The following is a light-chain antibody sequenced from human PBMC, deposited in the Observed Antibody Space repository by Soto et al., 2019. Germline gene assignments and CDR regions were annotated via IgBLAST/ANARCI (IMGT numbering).Light chain of an antibody. Sequence: QSALTQPASVSGSPGQSITISCTGTSSDVGGYNYVSWYQHHPGKAPKLIIYDVSNRPSGISNRFSGSKSGNTASLTISGLQAEDEAVYYCTSYTSSSTVIFGGGTKLTVL. V-gene: IGLV2-14*03. J-gene: IGLJ2*01. CDR2: DVS. CDR3: TSYTSSSTVI. CDR1: SSDVGGYNY.